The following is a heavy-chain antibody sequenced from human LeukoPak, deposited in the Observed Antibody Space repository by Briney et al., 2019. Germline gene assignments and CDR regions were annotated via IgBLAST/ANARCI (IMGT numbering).Heavy chain of an antibody. D-gene: IGHD3-10*01. CDR3: AKVGEPYGSGSYYVDY. CDR2: ISTRGGTT. Sequence: AGGSLRLSCAASGFTFSNYAMSWVRQAPGKGLEWVSAISTRGGTTYYADSVKGRFTISRDNSKNTLYLQLNSLRADDTAVYYCAKVGEPYGSGSYYVDYWGQGTLVTVSS. CDR1: GFTFSNYA. V-gene: IGHV3-23*01. J-gene: IGHJ4*02.